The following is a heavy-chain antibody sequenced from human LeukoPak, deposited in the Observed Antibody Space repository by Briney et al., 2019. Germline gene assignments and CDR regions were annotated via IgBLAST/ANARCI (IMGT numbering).Heavy chain of an antibody. J-gene: IGHJ6*02. CDR2: INPNSGGT. D-gene: IGHD6-13*01. Sequence: ASVKISCKASGYTFTVYYMHWVRQAPGQGLEWMGWINPNSGGTNYARKFQGWVTMTRDTSISTVYMGLSRLRSDDTAVYYCARERIAAAGGDYYYYYGMDVWGQGTTVTVSS. V-gene: IGHV1-2*04. CDR1: GYTFTVYY. CDR3: ARERIAAAGGDYYYYYGMDV.